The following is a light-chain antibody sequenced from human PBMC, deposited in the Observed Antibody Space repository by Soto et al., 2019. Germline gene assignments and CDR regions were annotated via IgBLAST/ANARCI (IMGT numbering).Light chain of an antibody. CDR2: EVS. CDR3: SSYTSSSTLV. J-gene: IGLJ2*01. V-gene: IGLV2-14*01. Sequence: QSALTQPASVSGSPGQSITISCTGTSSDGGGYSYVSWYQQHPGKAPKLMIYEVSNRPSGVSNRFSGSKSGNTASLTISGLQPEDEADYYCSSYTSSSTLVFGGGTK. CDR1: SSDGGGYSY.